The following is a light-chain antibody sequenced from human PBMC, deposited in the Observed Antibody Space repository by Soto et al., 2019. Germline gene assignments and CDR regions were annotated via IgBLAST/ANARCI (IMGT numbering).Light chain of an antibody. J-gene: IGLJ2*01. CDR1: SSDVGGYDY. CDR2: EVT. Sequence: QSALTQPPSASGSPGQSVTISCTGTSSDVGGYDYVSWYQQHPGKAPKLMIYEVTKRPSGVPDRFSGSKSGNTASLAISGLRSEDEADYYCAGWEDSLNGVGFGGGTKLTVL. V-gene: IGLV2-8*01. CDR3: AGWEDSLNGVG.